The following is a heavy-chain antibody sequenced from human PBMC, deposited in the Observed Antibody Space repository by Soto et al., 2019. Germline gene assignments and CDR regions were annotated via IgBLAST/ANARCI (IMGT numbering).Heavy chain of an antibody. CDR2: ISNYNGRT. J-gene: IGHJ4*02. V-gene: IGHV1-18*01. Sequence: ASVKVSCKSSGYTFTNYGVSWVRQAPGQGLEWMGWISNYNGRTRYAQKLQGRVTMTTDTSTTTTHMELMSLRSDDTAVYYCVRDRGIVGGSACAYFDYWGQGTQVTVSS. CDR1: GYTFTNYG. D-gene: IGHD1-26*01. CDR3: VRDRGIVGGSACAYFDY.